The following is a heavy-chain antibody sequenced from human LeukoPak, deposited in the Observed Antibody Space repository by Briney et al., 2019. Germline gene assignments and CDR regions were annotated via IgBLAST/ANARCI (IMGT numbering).Heavy chain of an antibody. CDR2: ISGSAGST. CDR3: AKESAGNSSGWYYFDS. CDR1: GFTFSGYV. V-gene: IGHV3-23*01. D-gene: IGHD6-19*01. Sequence: GGSLRLSCAVSGFTFSGYVMSWVRQAPGKGLEWVSAISGSAGSTYYADSVKGRFTISRDNSKNTLYLQMNSLRAEDTAVYYCAKESAGNSSGWYYFDSWGQGTLVNVSS. J-gene: IGHJ4*02.